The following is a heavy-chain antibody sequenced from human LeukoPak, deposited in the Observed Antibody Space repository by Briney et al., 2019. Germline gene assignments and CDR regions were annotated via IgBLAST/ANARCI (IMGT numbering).Heavy chain of an antibody. Sequence: PSETLSLTCAVYGGSFSGYYWSWIRQHPGKGLEWIGEINHSGSTNYNPSLKSRVTISVDTSKNQFSLKLSSVTAADTAVYYCARLLAAAGTSDYWGQGTLVTVSS. V-gene: IGHV4-34*01. CDR2: INHSGST. CDR3: ARLLAAAGTSDY. D-gene: IGHD6-13*01. CDR1: GGSFSGYY. J-gene: IGHJ4*02.